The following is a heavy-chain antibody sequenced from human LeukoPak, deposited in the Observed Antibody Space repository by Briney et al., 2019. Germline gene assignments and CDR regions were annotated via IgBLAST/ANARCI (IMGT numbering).Heavy chain of an antibody. J-gene: IGHJ5*02. V-gene: IGHV3-48*01. D-gene: IGHD4-17*01. CDR1: GFTFSSYS. CDR2: ISSSSSTI. CDR3: AITPGGDYGNT. Sequence: GGSLRLSCAASGFTFSSYSMTWVRQAPGKGLEWVSYISSSSSTIYYADSVKGRFTISRDNSKNTLYLQMNSLRAEDTAVYYCAITPGGDYGNTWGQGTLVTVSS.